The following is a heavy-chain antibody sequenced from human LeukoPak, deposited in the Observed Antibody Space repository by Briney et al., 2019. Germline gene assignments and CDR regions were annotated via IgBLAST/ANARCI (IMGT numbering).Heavy chain of an antibody. Sequence: GGSLRLSCAASGFAFSSYAMSWVRQAPGKGLEWVSAISGRGGSTYYADSVKGRFTISRDNSKNTLYLQMNSLRAEDTAVYYCAKGSPDYYGSGRPGWFDPWGQGTLVTVSS. CDR2: ISGRGGST. V-gene: IGHV3-23*01. J-gene: IGHJ5*02. CDR1: GFAFSSYA. CDR3: AKGSPDYYGSGRPGWFDP. D-gene: IGHD3-10*01.